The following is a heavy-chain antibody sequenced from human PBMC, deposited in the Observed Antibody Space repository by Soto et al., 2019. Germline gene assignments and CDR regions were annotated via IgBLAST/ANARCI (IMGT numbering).Heavy chain of an antibody. CDR2: IYHTGVT. D-gene: IGHD2-2*01. V-gene: IGHV4-59*01. Sequence: SETLSLTCTVSGASITTYYWSWFRQPPGQGLESLGYIYHTGVTNSTPSLRGRLSISIDTAKNQFSLKLSSVTSADTAIYYCARTARVPDFWGPGSLVTVSS. CDR3: ARTARVPDF. CDR1: GASITTYY. J-gene: IGHJ4*02.